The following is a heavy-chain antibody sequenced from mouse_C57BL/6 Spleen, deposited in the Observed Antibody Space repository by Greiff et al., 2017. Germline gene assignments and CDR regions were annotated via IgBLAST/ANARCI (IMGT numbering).Heavy chain of an antibody. V-gene: IGHV1-61*01. Sequence: QVQLQQPGAELVRPGSSVQLSCKASGYTFPSYWMDWVEPRPGQGLEWIGNIYPSDSETHYNQKFKYKATLTVDKASSTAYMQLISLTSEDSAVYYCARYSGYFDYWGQGTTLTVSS. J-gene: IGHJ2*01. CDR3: ARYSGYFDY. CDR2: IYPSDSET. CDR1: GYTFPSYW.